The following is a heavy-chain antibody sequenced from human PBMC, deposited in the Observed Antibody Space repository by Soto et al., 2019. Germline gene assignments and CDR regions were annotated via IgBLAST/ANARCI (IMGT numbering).Heavy chain of an antibody. V-gene: IGHV3-11*06. J-gene: IGHJ4*02. D-gene: IGHD4-17*01. CDR2: ISSSSSYT. Sequence: QVQLVESGGGLVKPGGSLRLSCAASGFTFSDYYMSWIRQAPGKGLEWVSYISSSSSYTNYADSVKGRFTISRDNAKSSLYLQMNSLRAEDTAVYYCARGEHGDYEIPQDPYYFDYWGQGTLVTVSS. CDR1: GFTFSDYY. CDR3: ARGEHGDYEIPQDPYYFDY.